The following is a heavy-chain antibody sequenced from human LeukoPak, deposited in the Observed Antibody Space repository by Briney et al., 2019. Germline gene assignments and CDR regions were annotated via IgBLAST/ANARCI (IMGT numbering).Heavy chain of an antibody. CDR3: AKDWDQLLYYFDY. Sequence: GGSLRLSCAASGFTFRRYAMSWVRQAPGKGVEWVSGISGSGGSTYYADPVKGRFTISRDNSKNTLYLQMNSLRAEDTAVYYCAKDWDQLLYYFDYWGQGTLVTVSS. D-gene: IGHD2-2*01. V-gene: IGHV3-23*01. J-gene: IGHJ4*02. CDR1: GFTFRRYA. CDR2: ISGSGGST.